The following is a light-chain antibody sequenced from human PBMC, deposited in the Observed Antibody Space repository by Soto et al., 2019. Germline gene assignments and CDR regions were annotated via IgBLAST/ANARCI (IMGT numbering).Light chain of an antibody. CDR2: GAS. J-gene: IGKJ2*01. CDR3: QQSYRSPYT. Sequence: DIQMTQSPSSLFASVGDRVTVTCRASQSINIYLNWYQQKPGKAPTLLIYGASSLQSGVPSRFSGGGSRTDFTLTISALQPEDFATYYCQQSYRSPYTFGQGNKLEIK. CDR1: QSINIY. V-gene: IGKV1-39*01.